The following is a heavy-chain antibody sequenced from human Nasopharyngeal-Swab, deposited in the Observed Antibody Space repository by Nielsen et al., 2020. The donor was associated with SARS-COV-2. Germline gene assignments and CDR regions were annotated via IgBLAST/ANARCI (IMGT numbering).Heavy chain of an antibody. CDR1: GFTFSSYE. Sequence: GESLKISCAASGFTFSSYEMHWVRQAPGKGLEWVSYISNSGTTIYYVDSVKGRFTISRDNATNSLSLQMHSLRAEDTAVYFCARDYNFWRGFSPDYWGQGTLVTVSS. CDR3: ARDYNFWRGFSPDY. D-gene: IGHD3-3*01. V-gene: IGHV3-48*03. CDR2: ISNSGTTI. J-gene: IGHJ4*02.